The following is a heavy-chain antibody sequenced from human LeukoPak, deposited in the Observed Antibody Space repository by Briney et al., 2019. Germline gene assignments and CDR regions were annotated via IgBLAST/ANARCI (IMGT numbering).Heavy chain of an antibody. J-gene: IGHJ4*02. Sequence: GASVKVSCKASLYTFTGYYMHWVRQAPGHRLEWMGWVSPKSGGTKYAQKSQRRVNMTRETDISTAYMELSRLRSDDTAVYYCARDAGYCSSTTCSADFDYWGQGTLVTVSS. V-gene: IGHV1-2*02. CDR1: LYTFTGYY. D-gene: IGHD2-2*01. CDR3: ARDAGYCSSTTCSADFDY. CDR2: VSPKSGGT.